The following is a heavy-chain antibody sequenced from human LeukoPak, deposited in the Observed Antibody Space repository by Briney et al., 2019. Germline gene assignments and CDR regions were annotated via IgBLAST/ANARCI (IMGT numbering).Heavy chain of an antibody. Sequence: GGSLRLSCAASGFTFSSYGMHWVRQAPGKGLEWVAVISYDGSNKYYADSVKGRFTISRDNSKNTLYLQMNSLRAEDTAVYYCARGDGDYVFDYWGQGTLVTVSS. CDR2: ISYDGSNK. J-gene: IGHJ4*02. D-gene: IGHD4-17*01. V-gene: IGHV3-30*03. CDR1: GFTFSSYG. CDR3: ARGDGDYVFDY.